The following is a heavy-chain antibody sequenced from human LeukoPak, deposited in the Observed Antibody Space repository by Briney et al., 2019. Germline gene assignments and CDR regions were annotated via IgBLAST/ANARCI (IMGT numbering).Heavy chain of an antibody. CDR1: GGSFSGYY. Sequence: SETLSLTCAVYGGSFSGYYWSWIRQPPGKGLEWIGEINHSASTNYNPSLKSRVTISVDTSKNQFSLKLSSVTAADTAVYYCARERYYYDSSGLDYWGQGTLVTVSS. J-gene: IGHJ4*02. V-gene: IGHV4-34*01. CDR2: INHSAST. CDR3: ARERYYYDSSGLDY. D-gene: IGHD3-22*01.